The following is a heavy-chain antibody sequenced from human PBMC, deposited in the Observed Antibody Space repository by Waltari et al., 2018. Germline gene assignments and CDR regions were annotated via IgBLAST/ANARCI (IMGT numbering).Heavy chain of an antibody. D-gene: IGHD3-22*01. CDR2: TLPMVGTP. CDR3: ARDDRDFYYMDV. Sequence: QVDLVQSGSEVKQTGSSVKISGKALRGSFRSSYFTWPRQAPGQGLEWMGRTLPMVGTPNDAQIFWGRVTFTADDSTNTIYMERSGLRSDDTAVYYCARDDRDFYYMDVWGNGTTVTVSP. CDR1: RGSFRSSY. V-gene: IGHV1-69*18. J-gene: IGHJ6*04.